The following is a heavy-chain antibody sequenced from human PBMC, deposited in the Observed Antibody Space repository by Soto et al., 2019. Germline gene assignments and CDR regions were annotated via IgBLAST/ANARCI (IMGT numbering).Heavy chain of an antibody. V-gene: IGHV3-48*04. D-gene: IGHD3-10*01. J-gene: IGHJ6*02. CDR2: ISSSSTI. CDR3: ATPGVLLWFGELLIPYYGMDV. CDR1: GFTFSRSS. Sequence: PGGSLRLSCAASGFTFSRSSMYCVRLAPGKGLEWVSYISSSSTIYYADSVKGRFTISRDNAKNSLYLQMNSPRAEDTAVYYCATPGVLLWFGELLIPYYGMDVWGQGTTVTVSS.